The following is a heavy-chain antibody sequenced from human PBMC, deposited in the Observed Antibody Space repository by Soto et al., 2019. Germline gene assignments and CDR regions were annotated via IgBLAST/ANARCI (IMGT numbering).Heavy chain of an antibody. J-gene: IGHJ5*02. D-gene: IGHD6-13*01. V-gene: IGHV1-3*01. Sequence: ASVKVSCKASGYTFTSYAMHWVRQAPGQRLEWMGWINAGNGNTKYSQKSQGRVTITRDTSASTAYMELSSLRSEDTAVYYCARAPSYSSSWYPYNWFDPWGQGTPVTVSS. CDR3: ARAPSYSSSWYPYNWFDP. CDR2: INAGNGNT. CDR1: GYTFTSYA.